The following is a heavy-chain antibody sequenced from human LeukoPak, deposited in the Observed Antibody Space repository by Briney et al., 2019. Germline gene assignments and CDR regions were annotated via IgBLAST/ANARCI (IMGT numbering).Heavy chain of an antibody. V-gene: IGHV4-39*01. CDR3: VRQKITTSDY. D-gene: IGHD2/OR15-2a*01. Sequence: PETLSLTCTVSGGSINSSNHYWGWIRQSPGEGLEWIGSIYYSGSTYYNPFLKSRVTISVDTSKNQFSLKLNSVTAADTAVYYCVRQKITTSDYWGQGTLVTVPS. CDR2: IYYSGST. CDR1: GGSINSSNHY. J-gene: IGHJ4*02.